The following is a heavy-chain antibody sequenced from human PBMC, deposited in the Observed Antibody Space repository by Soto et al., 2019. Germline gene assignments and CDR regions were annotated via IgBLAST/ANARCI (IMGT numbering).Heavy chain of an antibody. CDR1: GGTFSSYA. CDR3: ARDRFYYDSSGPFDY. V-gene: IGHV1-69*06. J-gene: IGHJ4*02. Sequence: GASVKVSCKASGGTFSSYAISWVRQAPGQGLEWMGGIIPIFGTANYAQKFQGRVTITADKSTSTAYMELSSLRSEDTAVYYCARDRFYYDSSGPFDYWGQGTLVTVSS. D-gene: IGHD3-22*01. CDR2: IIPIFGTA.